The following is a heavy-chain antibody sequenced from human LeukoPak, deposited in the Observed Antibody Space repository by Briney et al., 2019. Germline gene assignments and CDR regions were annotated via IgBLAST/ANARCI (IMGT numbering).Heavy chain of an antibody. D-gene: IGHD2/OR15-2a*01. Sequence: AGGSLRLSCTASGFIFSSYGMHWVRQAPGKGLEWVAVIWYNGSIKYNADSVKGRFTISRDNSKNTLYLQMNSLRAEDTAVYYCARDKEDPSKYFDYWGQGTLVTVSS. CDR3: ARDKEDPSKYFDY. V-gene: IGHV3-33*01. CDR1: GFIFSSYG. J-gene: IGHJ4*02. CDR2: IWYNGSIK.